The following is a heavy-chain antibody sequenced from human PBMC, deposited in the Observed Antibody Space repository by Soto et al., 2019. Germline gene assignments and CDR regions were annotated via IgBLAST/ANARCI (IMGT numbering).Heavy chain of an antibody. J-gene: IGHJ3*02. V-gene: IGHV3-23*01. Sequence: EVQLLESGGGLVQPGGSLRLSCAASGFTFSSYAMRWVRQAPGKGLEWVSAISGSGGTTYYADSVKGRFTFSRDNSKNARYLQMTSLRAEDTAVYYCAKTANGWFSAFEIWGQGTMVTVSS. D-gene: IGHD6-19*01. CDR2: ISGSGGTT. CDR3: AKTANGWFSAFEI. CDR1: GFTFSSYA.